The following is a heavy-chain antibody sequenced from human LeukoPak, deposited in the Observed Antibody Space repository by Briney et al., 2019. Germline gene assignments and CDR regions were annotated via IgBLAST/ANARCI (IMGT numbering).Heavy chain of an antibody. CDR1: GGSISSYY. J-gene: IGHJ3*02. CDR3: ARAYYQDDAFDI. D-gene: IGHD1-26*01. V-gene: IGHV4-59*01. CDR2: IYYSGST. Sequence: SETLSLTCTVSGGSISSYYWSWIRQPPGKGLEWIGYIYYSGSTNYNPSLKSPVTISVDTSKNQFSLKLSSVTAADTAVYYCARAYYQDDAFDIWGQGTMVTVSS.